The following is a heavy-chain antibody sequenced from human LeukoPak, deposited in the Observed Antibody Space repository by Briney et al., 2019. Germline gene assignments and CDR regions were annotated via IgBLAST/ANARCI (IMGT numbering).Heavy chain of an antibody. D-gene: IGHD3-9*01. CDR2: IKEDGTRK. CDR3: ARETRLPHNDILINRRAFDI. Sequence: GGSLRLSCVASGFTVDTYWMSWVRQAPGKGLDWVAHIKEDGTRKYYVDSVRGRFTISRDNAKNSLFLQMNSLRVEDTAVYYCARETRLPHNDILINRRAFDIWGQGTILTVSS. V-gene: IGHV3-7*01. J-gene: IGHJ3*02. CDR1: GFTVDTYW.